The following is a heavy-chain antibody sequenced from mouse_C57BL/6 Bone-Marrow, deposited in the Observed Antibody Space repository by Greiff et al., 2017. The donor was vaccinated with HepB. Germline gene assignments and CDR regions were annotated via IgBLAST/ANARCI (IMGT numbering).Heavy chain of an antibody. V-gene: IGHV5-12*01. J-gene: IGHJ1*03. CDR3: ARLGLLRYFDV. D-gene: IGHD2-3*01. CDR2: ISNGGGST. CDR1: GFTFSDYY. Sequence: VMLVESGGGLVQPGGSLKLSCAASGFTFSDYYMYWVRQTPEKRLEWVAYISNGGGSTYYPDTVKGRFTISRDNAKNTLYLQMSRLKSEDTAMYYCARLGLLRYFDVWGTGTTVTVSS.